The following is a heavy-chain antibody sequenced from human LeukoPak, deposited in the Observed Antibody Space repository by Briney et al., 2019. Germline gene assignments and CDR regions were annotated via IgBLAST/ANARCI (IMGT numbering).Heavy chain of an antibody. J-gene: IGHJ4*02. CDR3: AKGPSGYYFYYFDY. D-gene: IGHD3-22*01. CDR1: GFTFSSYG. V-gene: IGHV3-30*02. Sequence: GGSLRLSCAAFGFTFSSYGMHWVRQAPGKGLEWVAFIRYDGSNKYYADSVKGRFTISRDNSKNTLYLQMNSLRAEDTAVYYCAKGPSGYYFYYFDYWGQGTLVTVSS. CDR2: IRYDGSNK.